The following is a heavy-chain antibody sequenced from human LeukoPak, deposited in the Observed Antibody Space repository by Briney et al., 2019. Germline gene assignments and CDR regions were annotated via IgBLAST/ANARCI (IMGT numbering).Heavy chain of an antibody. V-gene: IGHV1-18*01. CDR2: ISGHSGNT. Sequence: GASVKVSCKASGYTFTGYGISWVRQAPGQGLEWMGWISGHSGNTNYAQKLQGRVTMTTDTSTSTAYMDLRSLRSDDTAVYYCARDEGAYSDYVWGSYRPPGKYKGMDVWGQGTTVTVSS. D-gene: IGHD3-16*02. CDR3: ARDEGAYSDYVWGSYRPPGKYKGMDV. CDR1: GYTFTGYG. J-gene: IGHJ6*02.